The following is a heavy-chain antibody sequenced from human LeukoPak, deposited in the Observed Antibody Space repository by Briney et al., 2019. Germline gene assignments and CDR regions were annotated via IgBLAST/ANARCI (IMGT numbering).Heavy chain of an antibody. D-gene: IGHD6-6*01. Sequence: SQTLSLTCTVSGGSISSGDYYWSWIRQPPGKGLEWIGYIYYSGSTYYNPSLKSRVTISVDTSKNQFSLKLSSVTAADTAVYYCAREYQGEAYYYYYYMDVWGKGTTVTVSS. CDR2: IYYSGST. CDR1: GGSISSGDYY. CDR3: AREYQGEAYYYYYYMDV. J-gene: IGHJ6*03. V-gene: IGHV4-30-4*08.